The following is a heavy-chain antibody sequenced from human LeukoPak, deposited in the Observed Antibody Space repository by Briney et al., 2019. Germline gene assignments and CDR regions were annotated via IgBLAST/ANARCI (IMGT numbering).Heavy chain of an antibody. CDR2: LSYTGRNT. CDR3: AKDMVQGVRSHILRREYGAFDH. D-gene: IGHD3-10*01. V-gene: IGHV3-23*01. Sequence: GGALRLSCAASGFTFDNYAMSWVRQGPGKGLGWVSALSYTGRNTYYAESVRGRVTISRDNFKTTLYLQMNSRRAEDTAISYCAKDMVQGVRSHILRREYGAFDHWGQGALVTVSS. CDR1: GFTFDNYA. J-gene: IGHJ4*02.